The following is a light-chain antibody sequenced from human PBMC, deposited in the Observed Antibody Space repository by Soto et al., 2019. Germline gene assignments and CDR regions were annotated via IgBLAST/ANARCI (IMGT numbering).Light chain of an antibody. J-gene: IGKJ4*01. CDR2: DAS. CDR3: EQGSNWLT. V-gene: IGKV3-11*01. CDR1: QSVSSY. Sequence: EIVLTQSPATLSLSPGERATLSCRASQSVSSYLAWYQQKPGQAPRLLIYDASNRATGIPARFSGSGSGPDLTLPISGLEAEDFEVYHWEQGSNWLTFCEGTKVEIK.